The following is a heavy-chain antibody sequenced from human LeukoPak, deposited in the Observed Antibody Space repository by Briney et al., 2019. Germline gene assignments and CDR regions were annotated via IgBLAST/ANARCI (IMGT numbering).Heavy chain of an antibody. CDR1: GYSISSGYY. D-gene: IGHD3-10*01. V-gene: IGHV4-38-2*02. J-gene: IGHJ4*02. Sequence: SETLSLTCTVSGYSISSGYYWGWIRQPPGKGLEWIGSIYHSGGTFYNPSLKSRVTISVDTSKNQFSLKLSSVTAADTAVYYCARGLYYGSGSYYGMFDYWGQGTLVTVSS. CDR3: ARGLYYGSGSYYGMFDY. CDR2: IYHSGGT.